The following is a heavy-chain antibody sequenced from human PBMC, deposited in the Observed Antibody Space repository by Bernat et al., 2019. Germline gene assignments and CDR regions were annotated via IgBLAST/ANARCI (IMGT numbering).Heavy chain of an antibody. D-gene: IGHD3-22*01. CDR2: IRYDGSNK. Sequence: QVQLVESGGGVVQPGGSLRLSCAASGFTFSSYGMHWVRQAPGKGLEWVAFIRYDGSNKYYADSVKGRFTISRDNSKNTLYLQMKSLRAEDTAVYYCAKAPSYDSSGFFDYWGQGTLVTVSS. CDR1: GFTFSSYG. CDR3: AKAPSYDSSGFFDY. V-gene: IGHV3-30*02. J-gene: IGHJ4*02.